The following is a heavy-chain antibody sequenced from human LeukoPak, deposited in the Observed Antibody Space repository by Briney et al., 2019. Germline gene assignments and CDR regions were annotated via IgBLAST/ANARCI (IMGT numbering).Heavy chain of an antibody. V-gene: IGHV4-30-2*01. CDR3: ARGTPRRNNWFDP. J-gene: IGHJ5*02. Sequence: SETLSLTCTVSGGSISSGGYYWSWIRQPPGKGLEWIGYIYHSGSTYYNPSLKSRVTISVDRSKSQFSLKLSSVTAADTAVYYCARGTPRRNNWFDPWGQGTLVTVSS. CDR2: IYHSGST. D-gene: IGHD1-14*01. CDR1: GGSISSGGYY.